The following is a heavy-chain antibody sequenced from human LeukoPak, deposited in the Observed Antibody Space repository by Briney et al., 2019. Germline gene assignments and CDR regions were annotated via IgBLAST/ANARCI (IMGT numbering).Heavy chain of an antibody. CDR2: IYYSGST. D-gene: IGHD2-15*01. Sequence: SETLSLTCTVSGGSISSYYWSWIRQPPGKGLEWIGYIYYSGSTNYNPSLKSRVTISVDTSKHQFSLKLSSVTAADTAVYYCARLDCSGGSCQPFDYWGQGTLVTVSS. CDR1: GGSISSYY. V-gene: IGHV4-59*08. CDR3: ARLDCSGGSCQPFDY. J-gene: IGHJ4*02.